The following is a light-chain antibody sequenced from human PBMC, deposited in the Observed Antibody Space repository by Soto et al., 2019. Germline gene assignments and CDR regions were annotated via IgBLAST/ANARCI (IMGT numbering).Light chain of an antibody. CDR3: QQYNNWSRT. CDR2: GAS. V-gene: IGKV3-15*01. J-gene: IGKJ2*01. Sequence: ERVMTQSPATLSVSPGERATLSCRASQSVSSDLAWYQQKPGQAPRLLIYGASTRATGSPSRFSGSGSGTEFTLTISSLQSEDFAVYYCQQYNNWSRTFGRGTKLEIK. CDR1: QSVSSD.